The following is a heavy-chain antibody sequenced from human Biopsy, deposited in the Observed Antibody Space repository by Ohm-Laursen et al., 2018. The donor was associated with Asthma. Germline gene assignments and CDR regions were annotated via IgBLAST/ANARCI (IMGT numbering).Heavy chain of an antibody. V-gene: IGHV1-18*01. D-gene: IGHD3-10*01. Sequence: GASVKVSCKTSGYTFNSAGIPWVRRAPGQGLEWMGWISVYNGNTKVAQKLQDRVTMITDTSTSTAYMELRSLRSDDTAVYFCARAVDYSHYYGIDVWGQGTTVTVS. CDR2: ISVYNGNT. CDR1: GYTFNSAG. J-gene: IGHJ6*02. CDR3: ARAVDYSHYYGIDV.